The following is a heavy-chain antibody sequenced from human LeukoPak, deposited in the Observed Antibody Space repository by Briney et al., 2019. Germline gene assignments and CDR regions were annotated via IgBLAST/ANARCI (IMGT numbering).Heavy chain of an antibody. CDR3: ARSSYYYGSGSSSMYYFDY. CDR2: MYSSGGA. D-gene: IGHD3-10*01. V-gene: IGHV4-61*01. Sequence: SETLSLTCTVSGGSISSGSYYWSWIRQPPGKGLEWIGYMYSSGGANYNPSLKSRVTISVDTSNNQVSLRLNSVTAADTAVYYCARSSYYYGSGSSSMYYFDYWGQGTLVTVSS. CDR1: GGSISSGSYY. J-gene: IGHJ4*02.